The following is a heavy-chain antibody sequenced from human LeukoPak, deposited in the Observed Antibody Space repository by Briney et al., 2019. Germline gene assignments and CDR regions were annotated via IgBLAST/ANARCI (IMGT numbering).Heavy chain of an antibody. J-gene: IGHJ6*03. Sequence: SETLFLSCTVSGGSIISYYWSWVRQSAGKGLEWIGRIYPSGSTEYNTSLKSRVTMSVDMSKKQFSLKLTAVTAADTAVYYCARLKFYDSTGYTPGYYMDVWGKGTTVTVSS. V-gene: IGHV4-4*07. CDR3: ARLKFYDSTGYTPGYYMDV. CDR2: IYPSGST. D-gene: IGHD3-22*01. CDR1: GGSIISYY.